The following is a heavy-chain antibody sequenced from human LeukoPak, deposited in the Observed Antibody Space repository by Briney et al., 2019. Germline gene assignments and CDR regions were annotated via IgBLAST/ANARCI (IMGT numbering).Heavy chain of an antibody. CDR3: ASARRFYYYYGMDV. CDR1: GGTFSSYA. J-gene: IGHJ6*02. CDR2: IISILGIA. Sequence: GASVKVSCKASGGTFSSYAISWVRQAPGQGLEWMGRIISILGIANYAQKFQGRVTITADKSTSTAYMELSSLRSEDTAVYYCASARRFYYYYGMDVWGQGTTVTVSS. V-gene: IGHV1-69*04.